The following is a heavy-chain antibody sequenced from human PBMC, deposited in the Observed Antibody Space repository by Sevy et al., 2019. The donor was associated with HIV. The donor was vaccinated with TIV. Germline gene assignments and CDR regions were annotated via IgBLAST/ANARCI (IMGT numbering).Heavy chain of an antibody. J-gene: IGHJ4*01. Sequence: GGSLRLSCAASGFTFNNYAMNWVRQAPGKGLEWVAAIHGGDDTTHYGDSVKGRFTISRDSFKNILYLQMDSLRVEDTAVYYCAKDILGWAFDYWGHGTLVTVSS. CDR3: AKDILGWAFDY. V-gene: IGHV3-23*01. CDR1: GFTFNNYA. CDR2: IHGGDDTT. D-gene: IGHD3-3*01.